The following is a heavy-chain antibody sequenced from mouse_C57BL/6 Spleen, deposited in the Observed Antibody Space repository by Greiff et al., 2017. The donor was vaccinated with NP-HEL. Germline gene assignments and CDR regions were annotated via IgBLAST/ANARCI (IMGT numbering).Heavy chain of an antibody. CDR2: IYPRSGNT. Sequence: QVQLKESGAELARPGASVKLSCKASGYTFTSYGISWVKQRTGQGLEWIGEIYPRSGNTYYNEKFKGKATLTADKSSSTAYMELRSLTSEDSAVYFCAREGRGYYAMDYWGQGTSVTVSS. CDR1: GYTFTSYG. V-gene: IGHV1-81*01. D-gene: IGHD3-3*01. J-gene: IGHJ4*01. CDR3: AREGRGYYAMDY.